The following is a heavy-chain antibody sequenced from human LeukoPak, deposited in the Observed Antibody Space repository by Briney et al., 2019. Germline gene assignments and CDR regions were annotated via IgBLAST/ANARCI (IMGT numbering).Heavy chain of an antibody. Sequence: GGSLRLSCAASGFTVSSNYMSWVRQAPGKGLEWVSVIYSGGSIYYADSVKGRFTISRDNSKNTLYLQMNSLRAEDTAVYYCATDWNYSYYYYMDVWGKGTTVTVSS. V-gene: IGHV3-66*02. CDR3: ATDWNYSYYYYMDV. CDR1: GFTVSSNY. D-gene: IGHD1-1*01. CDR2: IYSGGSI. J-gene: IGHJ6*03.